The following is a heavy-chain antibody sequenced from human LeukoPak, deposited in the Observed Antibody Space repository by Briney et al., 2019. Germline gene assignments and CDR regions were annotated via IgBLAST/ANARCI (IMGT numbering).Heavy chain of an antibody. CDR1: GFIFNTYA. CDR3: ARVTSDYGVDY. J-gene: IGHJ4*02. V-gene: IGHV3-64*02. Sequence: GGSLRLSCAASGFIFNTYAMYWVRQAPGKGLEYVSAISSNGDSTFYADSVKGRFTISRDKSKNTLYLQMDSLRADDMAVYYCARVTSDYGVDYWGQGTLVTVSS. CDR2: ISSNGDST. D-gene: IGHD4-17*01.